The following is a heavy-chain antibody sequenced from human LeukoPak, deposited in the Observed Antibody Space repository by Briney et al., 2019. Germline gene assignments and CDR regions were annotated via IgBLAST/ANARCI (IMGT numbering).Heavy chain of an antibody. V-gene: IGHV5-51*01. CDR1: GYSFTSHW. J-gene: IGHJ4*02. D-gene: IGHD2-2*01. CDR3: ARTDCSSTSCYLFDY. Sequence: GESLKISCKSSGYSFTSHWIGWVRQMPGKGLEWMGIIYPSDSDTRYSPSFQGQVTISADKSISTAYLQWSSLKASDTATYYCARTDCSSTSCYLFDYWGQGTLVTVSS. CDR2: IYPSDSDT.